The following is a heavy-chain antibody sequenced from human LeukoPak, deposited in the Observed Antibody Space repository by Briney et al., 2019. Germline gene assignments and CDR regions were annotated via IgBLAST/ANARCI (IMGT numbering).Heavy chain of an antibody. D-gene: IGHD4-23*01. CDR3: ARSYGGNRRYNWFDP. CDR1: GYTFTSYY. CDR2: INPSGGST. V-gene: IGHV1-46*01. Sequence: ASVKVSCKASGYTFTSYYMHWVRQAPGQGLEWMGIINPSGGSTSYAQKFQGRVTMTRDMPTSTVYMELSSLRSEDTAVYYCARSYGGNRRYNWFDPWGQGTLVTVSS. J-gene: IGHJ5*02.